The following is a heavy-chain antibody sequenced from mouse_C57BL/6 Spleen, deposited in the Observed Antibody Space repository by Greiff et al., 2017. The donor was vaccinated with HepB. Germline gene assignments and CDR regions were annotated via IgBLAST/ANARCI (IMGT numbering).Heavy chain of an antibody. Sequence: QVQLQQSGAELARPGASVKLSCKASGYTFTSYGISWVKQRTGQGLEWIGEIYPRSGNTYYNEKFKGKATLTADKSSSTAYMELRSLTSEDSAVYFCAHYYDYDWFAYWGQGTLVTVSA. J-gene: IGHJ3*01. CDR2: IYPRSGNT. V-gene: IGHV1-81*01. CDR1: GYTFTSYG. CDR3: AHYYDYDWFAY. D-gene: IGHD2-4*01.